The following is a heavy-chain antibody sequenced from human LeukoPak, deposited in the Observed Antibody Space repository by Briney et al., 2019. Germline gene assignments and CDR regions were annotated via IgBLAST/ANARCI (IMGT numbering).Heavy chain of an antibody. D-gene: IGHD5-24*01. Sequence: KRSDTLSLTCTVSGGSISSYNWCWIRQPPGKGLEWIGYMYNSGSTNYNSSLKSRVTISVDTSKNQFSLKLTSVTAADTAVYYCARFASTTDGYSLDYWGQGTLVTGSS. CDR3: ARFASTTDGYSLDY. CDR2: MYNSGST. J-gene: IGHJ4*02. V-gene: IGHV4-59*01. CDR1: GGSISSYN.